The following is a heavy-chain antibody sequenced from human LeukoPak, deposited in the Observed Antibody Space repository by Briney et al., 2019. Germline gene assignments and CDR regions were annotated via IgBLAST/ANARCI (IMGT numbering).Heavy chain of an antibody. CDR3: ARGGGWSRQRGFDY. CDR2: ISSSSSTI. V-gene: IGHV3-48*04. J-gene: IGHJ4*02. D-gene: IGHD2-15*01. CDR1: GFTFSSYS. Sequence: GGSLRLSCAASGFTFSSYSMNWVRQAPRKGLEWVSYISSSSSTIYYADSVKGRFTISRDNAKNSLYLQMNSLRAEDTAVYYCARGGGWSRQRGFDYWGQGTLVTVSS.